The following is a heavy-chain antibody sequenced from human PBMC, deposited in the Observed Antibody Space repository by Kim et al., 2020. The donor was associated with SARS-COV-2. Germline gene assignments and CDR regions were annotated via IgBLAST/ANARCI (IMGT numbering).Heavy chain of an antibody. V-gene: IGHV4-59*01. Sequence: PPLKSRVTISVDTSKNQFSLKLSSVTAADTAVYYCARDPHRYNWNYLDYWGQGTLVTVSS. J-gene: IGHJ4*02. CDR3: ARDPHRYNWNYLDY. D-gene: IGHD1-20*01.